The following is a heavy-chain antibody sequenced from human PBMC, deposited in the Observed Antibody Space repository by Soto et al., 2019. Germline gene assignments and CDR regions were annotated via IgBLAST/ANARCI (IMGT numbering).Heavy chain of an antibody. D-gene: IGHD4-17*01. V-gene: IGHV3-73*02. J-gene: IGHJ5*02. CDR3: ARGQRALITYGPFDP. CDR1: GFIFSGSA. CDR2: IGRKANNYAT. Sequence: EVHLVQSGGGLVQPGGSLKLSCAASGFIFSGSAMHWVRQASGKGLEWVGRIGRKANNYATEYAASVGGRFTISRDESKTTTFLLMNSLKSEDTAVYFCARGQRALITYGPFDPWGQGTLVTVSS.